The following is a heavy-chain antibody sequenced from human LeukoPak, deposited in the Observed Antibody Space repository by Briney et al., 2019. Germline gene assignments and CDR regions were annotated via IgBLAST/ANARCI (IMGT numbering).Heavy chain of an antibody. D-gene: IGHD6-19*01. Sequence: PSETLSLTCTVSGGSISSYYWTWIRQPPGKGLEWIGYIYYTGATSYSPSLKSRVTISVDTSKKQFSLKPTSVTAADTAVYYCARYGGSGWVIDNWGQGTLVTVSS. CDR2: IYYTGAT. CDR3: ARYGGSGWVIDN. CDR1: GGSISSYY. J-gene: IGHJ4*02. V-gene: IGHV4-59*08.